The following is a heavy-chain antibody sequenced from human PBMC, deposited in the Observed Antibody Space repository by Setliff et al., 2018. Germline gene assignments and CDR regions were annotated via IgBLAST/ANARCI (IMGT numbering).Heavy chain of an antibody. CDR3: ARELNYYYDSSGYFLPD. J-gene: IGHJ4*02. D-gene: IGHD3-22*01. V-gene: IGHV1-18*01. CDR1: GYTFTSYG. CDR2: ISAYNGNT. Sequence: ASVKVSCKASGYTFTSYGISWVRQAPGQGLEWMGWISAYNGNTNYAQKLQGRVTMTTDKSTSTAYMELSSLRSEDTAVYYCARELNYYYDSSGYFLPDWGQGTLVTVSS.